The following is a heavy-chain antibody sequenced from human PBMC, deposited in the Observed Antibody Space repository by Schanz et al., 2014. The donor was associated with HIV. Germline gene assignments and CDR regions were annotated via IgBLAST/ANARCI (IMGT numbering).Heavy chain of an antibody. J-gene: IGHJ4*02. CDR2: IKQDESEK. CDR1: GFNFNNYA. CDR3: VLPSPKIVGGLGEHYFDH. V-gene: IGHV3-7*01. D-gene: IGHD1-26*01. Sequence: EVQLLESGGGLEQPGGSLRLSCAASGFNFNNYAMTWVRQAPGKGLEWVANIKQDESEKYYADSVKGRFTISRDNAKNSLYLQMNSLRAEDTAVYYCVLPSPKIVGGLGEHYFDHWGQGTLVTVSS.